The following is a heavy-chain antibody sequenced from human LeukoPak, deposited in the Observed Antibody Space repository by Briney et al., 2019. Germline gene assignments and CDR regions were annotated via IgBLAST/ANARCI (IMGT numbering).Heavy chain of an antibody. CDR2: INWNSDKI. Sequence: PGRSLRLSCAASGFTFDDYAMHWVRQVPGKGLEWVSGINWNSDKIDYADSVKGRFTISRDNANNALYLQMNSLRAEDTALYYCAKDQEDYGSGSPFDYWGQGTLVTVSS. J-gene: IGHJ4*02. CDR3: AKDQEDYGSGSPFDY. CDR1: GFTFDDYA. V-gene: IGHV3-9*01. D-gene: IGHD3-10*01.